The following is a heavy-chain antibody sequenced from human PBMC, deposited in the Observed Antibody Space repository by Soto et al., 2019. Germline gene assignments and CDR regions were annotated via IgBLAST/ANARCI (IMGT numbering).Heavy chain of an antibody. CDR2: IYYSGST. CDR3: ARGERLGLDY. Sequence: TSETLSLTCTVSGGSISSYYWSWIRQPPGKGLEWIGYIYYSGSTNYNPSLRGRVTISLDTSKNQFSLKLNSLTAEDTAMYYCARGERLGLDYWGQGTLVTVSS. J-gene: IGHJ4*02. CDR1: GGSISSYY. D-gene: IGHD6-19*01. V-gene: IGHV4-59*01.